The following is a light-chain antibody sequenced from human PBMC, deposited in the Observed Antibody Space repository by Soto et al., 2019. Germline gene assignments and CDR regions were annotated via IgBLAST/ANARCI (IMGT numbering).Light chain of an antibody. J-gene: IGLJ1*01. CDR3: SSYTSSNTYV. V-gene: IGLV2-14*03. Sequence: QSVLTQPASVSGSPGQSIAISCTGTSSDVGGYNSVSWYQQHPGKAPKLMIYNVSNRPSGVSDRFSGSKSGNTASLTISGLQAEDEADYYGSSYTSSNTYVFGTGIKVTV. CDR2: NVS. CDR1: SSDVGGYNS.